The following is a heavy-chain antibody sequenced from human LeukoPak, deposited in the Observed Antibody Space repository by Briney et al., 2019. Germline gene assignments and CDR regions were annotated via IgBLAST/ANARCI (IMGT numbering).Heavy chain of an antibody. V-gene: IGHV3-30-3*01. CDR3: ARGPGLAMGKGYFDY. Sequence: GGSLRLSCAASGFTFSNYAMHWVRQAPGKGLEWVAATSHDEGNRYYADSVKGRFTISRDNSRNTLYLEVNSLRTDDTAVYYCARGPGLAMGKGYFDYCGQGTLVTVSS. CDR2: TSHDEGNR. J-gene: IGHJ4*02. CDR1: GFTFSNYA. D-gene: IGHD5-18*01.